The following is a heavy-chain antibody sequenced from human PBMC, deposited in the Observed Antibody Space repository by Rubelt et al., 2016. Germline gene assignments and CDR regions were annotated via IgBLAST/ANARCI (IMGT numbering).Heavy chain of an antibody. CDR2: ISAYNGNT. Sequence: QVQLVQSGAEVKKPGASVKVSCKASGYTFTSYGISWVRQAPGQGLEWMGWISAYNGNTNYAQKLQGRVTMTTDTSTGTADRGLSSLGSDETAVDYGAGGAWNRRFDYFDYWGQGTLGTVSS. D-gene: IGHD1-1*01. J-gene: IGHJ4*02. CDR3: AGGAWNRRFDYFDY. V-gene: IGHV1-18*01. CDR1: GYTFTSYG.